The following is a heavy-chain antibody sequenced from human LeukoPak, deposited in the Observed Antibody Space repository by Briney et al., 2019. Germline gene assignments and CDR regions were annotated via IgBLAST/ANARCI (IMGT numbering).Heavy chain of an antibody. J-gene: IGHJ3*02. V-gene: IGHV5-51*01. CDR3: ARGRGSTGFYHDAFDI. CDR1: GYSFTTYW. D-gene: IGHD3-9*01. Sequence: GESLKISCKGSGYSFTTYWIGWLRQLPGKGLEWMGIINPADSDTRYSPSFQGQVTISVDKSASTAYLHWSSLKASDTAMYYCARGRGSTGFYHDAFDIWGQGTMVTVSS. CDR2: INPADSDT.